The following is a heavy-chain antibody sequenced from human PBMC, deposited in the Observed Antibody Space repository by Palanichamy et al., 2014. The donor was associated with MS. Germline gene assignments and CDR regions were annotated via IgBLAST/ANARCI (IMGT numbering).Heavy chain of an antibody. CDR1: GGSISSYY. V-gene: IGHV4-59*01. CDR3: ARGIVAFLMDV. D-gene: IGHD2-21*01. J-gene: IGHJ6*02. Sequence: QVQLRESGPGLVKPSETLSLTCTISGGSISSYYWSWIRQSPGKDLEWIGDIYYDGNTNYNPSLKRRVTISVDTSQNQLSLRLSSVTAADTAVYYCARGIVAFLMDVWGQGTTVTVSS. CDR2: IYYDGNT.